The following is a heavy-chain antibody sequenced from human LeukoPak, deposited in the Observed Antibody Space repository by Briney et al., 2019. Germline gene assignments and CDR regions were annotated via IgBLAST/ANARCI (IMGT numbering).Heavy chain of an antibody. J-gene: IGHJ4*02. CDR2: IENSGRT. CDR3: ARQSDYEGFDY. V-gene: IGHV4-59*08. D-gene: IGHD4-17*01. Sequence: PSETLSLTCIVSGGSITSDYWSWIRQPPGKGLEWIGYIENSGRTEYNPSLMSRVTISVDTSKNQFSLKLSSVTAADTAVYYCARQSDYEGFDYWGQGTLVTVSS. CDR1: GGSITSDY.